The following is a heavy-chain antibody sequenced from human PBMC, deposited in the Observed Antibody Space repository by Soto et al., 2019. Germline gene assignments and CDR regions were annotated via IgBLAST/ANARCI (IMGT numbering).Heavy chain of an antibody. CDR1: GFTFSAYV. D-gene: IGHD2-15*01. V-gene: IGHV3-23*01. Sequence: EVQLLESGGGLVQPGGSLRLSCAASGFTFSAYVMSWVRQAPGKGLEWVSAISASGGSTSYADSVKGRFYISRDNSKNTLSLQMNSLRAEDTAVYYCAKGVQDIYFYYGMDVWGQGTTVTVSS. CDR2: ISASGGST. CDR3: AKGVQDIYFYYGMDV. J-gene: IGHJ6*02.